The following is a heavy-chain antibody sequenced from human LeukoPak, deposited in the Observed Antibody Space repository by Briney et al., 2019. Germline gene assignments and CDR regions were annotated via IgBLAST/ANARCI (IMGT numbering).Heavy chain of an antibody. Sequence: LGASVKVSCKASGGTFSSYAISWVRQAPGQGLEWMGGIIPIFGTANYAQKFQGRVTITADESTSTAYMELSSLRSEDTAVYYCAVLVGANVDYWGQGTLVTVSS. D-gene: IGHD1-26*01. CDR1: GGTFSSYA. CDR2: IIPIFGTA. J-gene: IGHJ4*02. V-gene: IGHV1-69*13. CDR3: AVLVGANVDY.